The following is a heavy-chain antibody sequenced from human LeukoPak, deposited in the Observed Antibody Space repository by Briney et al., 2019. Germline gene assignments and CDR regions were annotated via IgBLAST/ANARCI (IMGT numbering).Heavy chain of an antibody. CDR3: AKEDRYCSSTSCYH. V-gene: IGHV3-53*01. CDR2: IYSGGST. Sequence: GGSLRLSCAASGFTVSSNYMSWVRQAPGKGLEWVSVIYSGGSTYYADSVKGRFTISRDNSKNTLYLQMNSLRAEDTAVYYCAKEDRYCSSTSCYHWGQGTLVTVSS. J-gene: IGHJ4*02. D-gene: IGHD2-2*01. CDR1: GFTVSSNY.